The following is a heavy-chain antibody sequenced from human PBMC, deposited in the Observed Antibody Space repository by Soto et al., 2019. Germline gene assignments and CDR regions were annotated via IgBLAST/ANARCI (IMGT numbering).Heavy chain of an antibody. CDR1: GFTFRNYA. V-gene: IGHV3-30-3*01. CDR3: ARGGGYDFWSGYPFDY. CDR2: ISYDGSNK. J-gene: IGHJ4*02. D-gene: IGHD3-3*01. Sequence: QVQLVESGGGVVQPGRSLRLSCAASGFTFRNYAMHWVRQAPGKGLEWVAVISYDGSNKYYADSVKGRFTISRDNSKNTLYLQMNSVRAEDTAVYYCARGGGYDFWSGYPFDYWGQGTLVTVSS.